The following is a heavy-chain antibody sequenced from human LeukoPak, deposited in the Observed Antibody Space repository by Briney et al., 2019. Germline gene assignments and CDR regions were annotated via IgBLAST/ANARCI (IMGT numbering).Heavy chain of an antibody. D-gene: IGHD3-22*01. CDR2: IDWKSDSI. CDR1: GFTLDDYA. Sequence: PGRSLRLSCAASGFTLDDYAMHWDRQAPGKGLEWVSGIDWKSDSIGYADSVKGRFTISRDNAKNSLYLHMSSLRAEDTALYYCVKDMGYYYDSRGYTLGYWGQGTLVTVSS. CDR3: VKDMGYYYDSRGYTLGY. J-gene: IGHJ4*02. V-gene: IGHV3-9*01.